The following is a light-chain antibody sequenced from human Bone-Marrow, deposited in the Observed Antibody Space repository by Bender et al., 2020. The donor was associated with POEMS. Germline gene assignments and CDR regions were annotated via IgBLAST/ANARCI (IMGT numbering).Light chain of an antibody. Sequence: QSALTQPPSASGSPGQSVTISCTGTSSDVGGSKYVSWYQQHPGKAPKLMIYDDYGGSERPSGVSNRFSGSKSGDTASLTISGLQADDEAEYFCCSYAGSNTYVFGSGTKVTVL. CDR3: CSYAGSNTYV. J-gene: IGLJ1*01. CDR2: DDYGGS. CDR1: SSDVGGSKY. V-gene: IGLV2-8*01.